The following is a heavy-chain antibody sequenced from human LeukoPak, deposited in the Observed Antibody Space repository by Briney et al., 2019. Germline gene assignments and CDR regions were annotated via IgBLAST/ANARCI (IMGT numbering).Heavy chain of an antibody. V-gene: IGHV1-69*06. CDR1: GGTFSSYA. CDR3: ASINYDILTGYRDH. J-gene: IGHJ4*02. Sequence: ASVKVSCKASGGTFSSYAISWVRQAPGPGLEWMGGIIPIFGTANYAQKFQGRVTITADKSTSTAYMELSSLRSEDTAVYYCASINYDILTGYRDHWGQGTLVTVSS. D-gene: IGHD3-9*01. CDR2: IIPIFGTA.